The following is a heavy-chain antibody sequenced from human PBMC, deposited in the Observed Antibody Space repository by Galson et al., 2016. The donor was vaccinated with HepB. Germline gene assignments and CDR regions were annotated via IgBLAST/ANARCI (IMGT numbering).Heavy chain of an antibody. J-gene: IGHJ3*02. D-gene: IGHD3-10*01. V-gene: IGHV3-33*03. CDR2: VWHDGNNK. CDR1: GPNLKFFG. CDR3: ASKSSYDSGTYGDALDI. Sequence: SLRLSCATSGPNLKFFGFHWVRQAPGKGLEWVAIVWHDGNNKFYADSVKDRFTISRDNSKSTIYLQMNSLRSEDTATYYCASKSSYDSGTYGDALDIWGQWTKVIVTS.